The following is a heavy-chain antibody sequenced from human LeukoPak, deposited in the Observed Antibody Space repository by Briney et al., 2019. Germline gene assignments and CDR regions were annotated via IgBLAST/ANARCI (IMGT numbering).Heavy chain of an antibody. Sequence: PGGSLRLSCAASGFTFSDYCMNWVRRAPGKGLEWVSSISSNSTYRFYADSVKGRFTISRDNAKNSLYPQMNSLRAEDTAVYYCARGVPYYYYMDVWGRGTTVTVSS. CDR1: GFTFSDYC. CDR2: ISSNSTYR. CDR3: ARGVPYYYYMDV. J-gene: IGHJ6*03. V-gene: IGHV3-21*01.